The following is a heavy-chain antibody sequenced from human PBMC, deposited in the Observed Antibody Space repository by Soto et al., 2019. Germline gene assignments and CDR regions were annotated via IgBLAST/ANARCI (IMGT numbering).Heavy chain of an antibody. CDR1: GYTFTSYG. Sequence: ASVKVSCKASGYTFTSYGISWVRQAPGQGLEWMGWISAYNGNTNYAQKLQCRVTMTTDTSTSTAYMELRSLRSDDTAVYYCARDPTLVDTAMVLRWWWFDPWGKGTLVTVSS. V-gene: IGHV1-18*01. D-gene: IGHD5-18*01. J-gene: IGHJ5*02. CDR3: ARDPTLVDTAMVLRWWWFDP. CDR2: ISAYNGNT.